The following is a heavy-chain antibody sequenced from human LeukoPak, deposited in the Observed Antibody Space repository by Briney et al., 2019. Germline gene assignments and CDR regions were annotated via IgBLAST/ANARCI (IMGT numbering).Heavy chain of an antibody. CDR2: ISASGGST. CDR3: AKASSAGDSSSWNY. CDR1: GFTFSSYG. Sequence: GGSLRPSCAASGFTFSSYGMSWVRQAPGKGLKWVSDISASGGSTYYADSVKGRFTISRDNSKKTLHLQMNSLRAEDTAIYYCAKASSAGDSSSWNYWGQGILVTVSS. J-gene: IGHJ4*02. D-gene: IGHD6-13*01. V-gene: IGHV3-23*01.